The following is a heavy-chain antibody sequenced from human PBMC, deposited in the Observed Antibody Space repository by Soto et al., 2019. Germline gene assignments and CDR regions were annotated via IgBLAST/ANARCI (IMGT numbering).Heavy chain of an antibody. CDR2: ISGSGGST. D-gene: IGHD2-21*02. CDR1: GFTFSSYA. V-gene: IGHV3-23*01. CDR3: AKPLVVVTAIAPFDY. Sequence: GESLKISCAASGFTFSSYAMSWVRQAPGKGLEWVSAISGSGGSTYYADSVKGRFTISRDNSKNTLYLQMNSLRAEDTAVYYCAKPLVVVTAIAPFDYWGQGTLVTVSS. J-gene: IGHJ4*02.